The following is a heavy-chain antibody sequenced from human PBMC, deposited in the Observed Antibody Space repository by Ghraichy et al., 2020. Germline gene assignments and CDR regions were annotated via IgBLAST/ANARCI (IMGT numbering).Heavy chain of an antibody. CDR3: ARRAEADVVGGHFIVL. CDR2: TGTMRYSRTT. D-gene: IGHD2-15*01. CDR1: GGSMNTDDF. V-gene: IGHV4-39*01. J-gene: IGHJ4*02. Sequence: SETLSLTCTVSGGSMNTDDFWGWIRQPPGKGLEWICSTGTMRYSRTTHYNPSLTASVTISVSVSNNQLSLNLNSVTAADTAVYYCARRAEADVVGGHFIVLWGQG.